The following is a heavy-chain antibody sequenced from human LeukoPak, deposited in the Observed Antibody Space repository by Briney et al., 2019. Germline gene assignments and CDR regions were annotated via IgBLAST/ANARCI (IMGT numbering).Heavy chain of an antibody. D-gene: IGHD3-22*01. CDR3: ATGGHVRVYDSSAYYGHY. J-gene: IGHJ4*02. CDR2: INPNRGST. V-gene: IGHV1-46*01. CDR1: GYTFTSYY. Sequence: ASVKVSCKASGYTFTSYYMYWVRQAPGQGLEWMGIINPNRGSTSYAQKFQGRVTMTRDMSSSTVYMELSSLRSEDTAVYYCATGGHVRVYDSSAYYGHYWGQGTLVTVSS.